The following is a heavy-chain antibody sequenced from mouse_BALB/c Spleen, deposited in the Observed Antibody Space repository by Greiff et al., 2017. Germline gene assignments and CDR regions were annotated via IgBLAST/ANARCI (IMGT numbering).Heavy chain of an antibody. Sequence: EVQLQQSGPSLVKPSQTLSLTCSVTGDSITSGYWNWIRKFPGNKLEYMGYISYSGSTYYNPSLKSRISITRDTSKNQYYLQLNSVTTEDTATYYCARSEDGNFYYYAMDYWGQGTSVTVSS. CDR1: GDSITSGY. CDR2: ISYSGST. D-gene: IGHD2-1*01. J-gene: IGHJ4*01. V-gene: IGHV3-8*02. CDR3: ARSEDGNFYYYAMDY.